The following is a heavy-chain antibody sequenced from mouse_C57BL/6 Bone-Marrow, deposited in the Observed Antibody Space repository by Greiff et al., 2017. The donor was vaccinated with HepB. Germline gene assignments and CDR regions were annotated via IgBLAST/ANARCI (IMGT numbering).Heavy chain of an antibody. D-gene: IGHD1-1*01. CDR3: ARGGTTERLREAMDY. V-gene: IGHV1-78*01. J-gene: IGHJ4*01. Sequence: QVQLQHSDAELVKPGASVKISCKVSGYTFTDHTIHWMKQRPEQGLEWIGYIYPRDGSTKYNEKFKGKATLTADKSSSTAYMQLNSLTSEDSAVYFCARGGTTERLREAMDYWGQGTSVTVSS. CDR1: GYTFTDHT. CDR2: IYPRDGST.